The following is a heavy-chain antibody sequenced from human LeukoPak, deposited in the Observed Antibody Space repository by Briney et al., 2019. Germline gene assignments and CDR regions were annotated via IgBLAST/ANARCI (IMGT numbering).Heavy chain of an antibody. V-gene: IGHV4-59*01. Sequence: SETLSLTCTVSGGSISSYYWSWIRQPPGKGLEWIGYIYYSGSTNYNPSLKSRVTISVDTSKNQFSLKLSSVTAADTAVYYCARARGVVPAALGAFDPWGQGTLVTVSS. CDR3: ARARGVVPAALGAFDP. D-gene: IGHD2-2*01. CDR2: IYYSGST. CDR1: GGSISSYY. J-gene: IGHJ5*02.